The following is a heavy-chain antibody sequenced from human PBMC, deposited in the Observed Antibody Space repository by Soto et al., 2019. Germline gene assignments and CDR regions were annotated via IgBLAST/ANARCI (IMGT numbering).Heavy chain of an antibody. Sequence: GGSLRLSCAASGFTFSTYAMSWVRQAPGKGLEWVSGLFGNGGGISYADSVMGRFTISRDNSNNMLYLEMHSLRGEDTGVYSSAKDRQPDGVWPLDHGRKGTLVPVSS. CDR1: GFTFSTYA. J-gene: IGHJ4*02. D-gene: IGHD2-8*01. CDR2: LFGNGGGI. V-gene: IGHV3-23*01. CDR3: AKDRQPDGVWPLDH.